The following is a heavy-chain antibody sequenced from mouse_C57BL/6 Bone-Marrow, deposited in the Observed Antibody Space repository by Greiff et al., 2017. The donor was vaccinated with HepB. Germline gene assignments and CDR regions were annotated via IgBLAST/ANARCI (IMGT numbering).Heavy chain of an antibody. CDR2: IDPENGDT. V-gene: IGHV14-4*01. D-gene: IGHD1-1*01. CDR3: TILLLWFAY. CDR1: GFYIKDDY. J-gene: IGHJ3*01. Sequence: EVQLQQSGAELVRPGASVKLSCSASGFYIKDDYMHWVKQRPEQGLVGIGWIDPENGDTDYASKFQGKATITADTNSNTASLKLSSLTPEDTAVDYCTILLLWFAYGGQGTVVTVSA.